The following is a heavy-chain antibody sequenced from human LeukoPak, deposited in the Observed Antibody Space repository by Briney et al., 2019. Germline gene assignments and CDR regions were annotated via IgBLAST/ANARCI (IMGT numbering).Heavy chain of an antibody. CDR3: ANEIRPNDY. V-gene: IGHV3-23*01. J-gene: IGHJ4*02. Sequence: GGSLRLSCAASGFTFSSHAMTWVRQAPGKGLEWVSAISISGSKTYYADSVKGRFTISRDNSKNTLYLQINSLRAEDTAVYYCANEIRPNDYWGQGTQVTVSS. CDR1: GFTFSSHA. CDR2: ISISGSKT. D-gene: IGHD4-17*01.